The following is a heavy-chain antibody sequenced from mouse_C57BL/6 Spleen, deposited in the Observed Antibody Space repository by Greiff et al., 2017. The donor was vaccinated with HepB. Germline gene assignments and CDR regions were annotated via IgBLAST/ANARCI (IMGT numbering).Heavy chain of an antibody. CDR1: GFTFSNYW. V-gene: IGHV6-3*01. Sequence: EVQLVESGGGLVQPGGSMKLSCVASGFTFSNYWMNWVRQSPEKGLEWVAQIRMKSDNYATHYAESVKGRFTISRDDSKSSVYLQMNNLRAEDTGIYYCTAGTFAYWGQGTLVTVSA. J-gene: IGHJ3*01. D-gene: IGHD4-1*01. CDR3: TAGTFAY. CDR2: IRMKSDNYAT.